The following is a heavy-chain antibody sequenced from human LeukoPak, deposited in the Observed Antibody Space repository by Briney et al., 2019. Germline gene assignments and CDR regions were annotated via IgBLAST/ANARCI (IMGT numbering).Heavy chain of an antibody. V-gene: IGHV4-59*01. CDR1: GGSISSYY. Sequence: SETLSLTCTVSGGSISSYYWSWIRQPPGKGLEWIGYIYYSVSTNYNPSLKSRVTISVDTSKNQFSLKLSSVTAADTAVYYCARVWSGYDSSGYYYFDHWGQGTLGTVSS. CDR3: ARVWSGYDSSGYYYFDH. CDR2: IYYSVST. J-gene: IGHJ4*02. D-gene: IGHD5-12*01.